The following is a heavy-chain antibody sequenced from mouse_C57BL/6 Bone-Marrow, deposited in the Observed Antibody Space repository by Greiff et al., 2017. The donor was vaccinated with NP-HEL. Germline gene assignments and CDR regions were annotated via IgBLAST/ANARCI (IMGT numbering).Heavy chain of an antibody. CDR2: ISYDGSN. CDR3: AREGYYGSSFWYFDV. J-gene: IGHJ1*03. D-gene: IGHD1-1*01. Sequence: EVQLQESGPGLVKPSQSLSLTCSVTGYSITSGYYWNWIRQFPGNKLEWMGYISYDGSNNYNPSLKNRISITLYTSQNQLFLKVNSVTTEDTATYYCAREGYYGSSFWYFDVWGTGTTVTVSS. V-gene: IGHV3-6*01. CDR1: GYSITSGYY.